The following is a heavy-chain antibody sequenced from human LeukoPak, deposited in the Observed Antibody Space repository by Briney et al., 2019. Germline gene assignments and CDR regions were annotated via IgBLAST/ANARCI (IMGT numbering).Heavy chain of an antibody. Sequence: ASVKVSCKASGYTFTSYGISWVRQAPGQGLEWMGIINPSGGSTSYAQKFRGRVTMTRDTSTSTVYMELSSLRSEDTAVYYCARDKRITMVRGVTYNWFDPWGQGTLVTVSS. J-gene: IGHJ5*02. CDR2: INPSGGST. V-gene: IGHV1-46*01. CDR3: ARDKRITMVRGVTYNWFDP. D-gene: IGHD3-10*01. CDR1: GYTFTSYG.